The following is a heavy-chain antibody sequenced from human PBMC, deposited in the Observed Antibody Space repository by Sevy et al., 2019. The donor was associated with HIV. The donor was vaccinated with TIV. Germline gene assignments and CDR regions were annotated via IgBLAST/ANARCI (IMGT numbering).Heavy chain of an antibody. J-gene: IGHJ4*02. CDR1: GDSLSGYQ. CDR2: IYDSGRT. CDR3: ARSLNNYDGGVYQMGLDY. D-gene: IGHD3-22*01. V-gene: IGHV4-59*01. Sequence: SETLSLGCTVSGDSLSGYQWNWIRQPPGKGLEWIGYIYDSGRTNYNPSLKSRVAISVDTSKNQFSLNLNSVTAADTAVYYCARSLNNYDGGVYQMGLDYWGQGTLVTVSS.